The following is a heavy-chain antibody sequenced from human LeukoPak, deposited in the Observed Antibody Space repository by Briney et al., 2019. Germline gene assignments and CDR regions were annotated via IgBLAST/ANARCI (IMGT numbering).Heavy chain of an antibody. Sequence: GGSLRLSCEVSGLTCSNFAISWVRQAPGKRLEWVSAISGGGIATYYADSVKGRVNISRDNSKNTLYLQMNSLRVEDTAMYYCATYRGKTVAATPFDYWGQGTLVTVSS. CDR1: GLTCSNFA. J-gene: IGHJ4*02. D-gene: IGHD1-26*01. CDR3: ATYRGKTVAATPFDY. V-gene: IGHV3-23*01. CDR2: ISGGGIAT.